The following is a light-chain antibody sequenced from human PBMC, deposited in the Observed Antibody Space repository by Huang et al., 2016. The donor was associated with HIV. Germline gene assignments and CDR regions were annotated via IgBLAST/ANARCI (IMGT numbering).Light chain of an antibody. Sequence: EIVMTHSPATLSVSPGERATLSCRASQGVSSTLAWYQQIPVQAPRLLIYGPSTRATGIPARFVGGGSGAEFTLTINSLQSEDFAVYYCQQYNNWPLTFGGGTKVEIK. V-gene: IGKV3-15*01. CDR3: QQYNNWPLT. CDR2: GPS. J-gene: IGKJ4*01. CDR1: QGVSST.